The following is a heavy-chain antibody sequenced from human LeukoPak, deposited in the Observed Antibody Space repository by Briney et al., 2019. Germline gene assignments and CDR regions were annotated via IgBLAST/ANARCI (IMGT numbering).Heavy chain of an antibody. CDR1: GGSIGSSAYS. D-gene: IGHD3-10*01. J-gene: IGHJ4*02. CDR3: AREGPHGSGIYYNPLDY. V-gene: IGHV4-39*02. CDR2: ISYTGTT. Sequence: PSETLSLTCTVTGGSIGSSAYSWGWIRQPPGKGLEWIGSISYTGTTYYNPSLKSRVTISLDTSKNQFSLKLISVTAADTALYYCAREGPHGSGIYYNPLDYWGQGALVIVSS.